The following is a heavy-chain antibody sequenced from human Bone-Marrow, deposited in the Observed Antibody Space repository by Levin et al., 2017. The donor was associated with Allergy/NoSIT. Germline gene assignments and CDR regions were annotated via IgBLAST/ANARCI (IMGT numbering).Heavy chain of an antibody. V-gene: IGHV7-4-1*01. D-gene: IGHD6-19*01. J-gene: IGHJ3*02. CDR3: ARLGTTIAVAGTVSGHTTQNGAFDI. CDR2: INTNTGNP. Sequence: GASVKVSCKASGYTFTSYAMNWVRQAPGQGLEWMGWINTNTGNPTYAQGFTGRFVFSLDTSVSTAYLQICSLKAEDTAVYYCARLGTTIAVAGTVSGHTTQNGAFDIWGQGTMVTVSS. CDR1: GYTFTSYA.